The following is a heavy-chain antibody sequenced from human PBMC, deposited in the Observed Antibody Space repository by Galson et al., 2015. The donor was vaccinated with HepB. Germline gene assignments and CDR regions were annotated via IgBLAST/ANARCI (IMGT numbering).Heavy chain of an antibody. CDR1: GYTFTSYD. CDR2: MNPNSGNT. V-gene: IGHV1-8*01. Sequence: VKVSCKASGYTFTSYDINWVRQATGQGLEWMGWMNPNSGNTGYAQKFQGRVTMTRNTSISTAYMELSSLRSEDTAVYYCARTHGDYYYYGMDVWGQGTTVTVSS. CDR3: ARTHGDYYYYGMDV. J-gene: IGHJ6*02. D-gene: IGHD4-17*01.